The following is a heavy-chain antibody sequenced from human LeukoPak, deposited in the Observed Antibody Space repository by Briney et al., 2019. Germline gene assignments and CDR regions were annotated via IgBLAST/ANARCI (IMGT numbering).Heavy chain of an antibody. J-gene: IGHJ6*02. Sequence: ASVKVSCKASGYTFTSYYMHWVRQAPGQGLEWMGIINPSGGSTSYAQKFQGRVTMTRDTSTSTVYMELRSLRSDDTAVYYCARDGIVVVPTTTWYYGMDVWGQGTTVTVSS. CDR2: INPSGGST. CDR3: ARDGIVVVPTTTWYYGMDV. CDR1: GYTFTSYY. V-gene: IGHV1-46*01. D-gene: IGHD3-22*01.